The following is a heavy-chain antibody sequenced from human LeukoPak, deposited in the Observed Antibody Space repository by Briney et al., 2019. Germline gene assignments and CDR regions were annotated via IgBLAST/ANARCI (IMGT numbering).Heavy chain of an antibody. CDR3: ARDLGSSWYADY. CDR1: GYTLTGYY. D-gene: IGHD6-13*01. J-gene: IGHJ4*02. Sequence: ASVKGSCKAFGYTLTGYYLHWLRQAPGQGLEWMGWINPNSGGTKYAQKSQGRVTMTRDTSISTAYMDLSRLRSNNTAVYYCARDLGSSWYADYWGQGTLVTVS. V-gene: IGHV1-2*02. CDR2: INPNSGGT.